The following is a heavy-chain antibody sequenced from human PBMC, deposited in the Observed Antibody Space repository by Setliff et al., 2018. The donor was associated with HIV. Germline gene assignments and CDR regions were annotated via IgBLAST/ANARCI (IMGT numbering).Heavy chain of an antibody. CDR1: GYSISSGYY. Sequence: SETLSLTCAVSGYSISSGYYWGWIRQPPGKGLEWIGSIYHSGSTYYNPSLKSRVTISVDTSKNQFSLKLSSVTAADTAVYYCARARGYYYGSGNYWGQGVLVTVSS. J-gene: IGHJ4*02. D-gene: IGHD3-10*01. V-gene: IGHV4-38-2*01. CDR3: ARARGYYYGSGNY. CDR2: IYHSGST.